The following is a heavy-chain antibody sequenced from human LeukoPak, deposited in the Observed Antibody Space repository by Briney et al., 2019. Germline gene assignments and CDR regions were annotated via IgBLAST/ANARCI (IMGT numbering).Heavy chain of an antibody. CDR3: ARDEQLVPNWFDP. J-gene: IGHJ5*02. CDR1: GYTFTGYY. CDR2: INPNSGGT. D-gene: IGHD6-13*01. Sequence: ASVKVSCKASGYTFTGYYMHWVRQAPGQGLEWMGWINPNSGGTNYAQKLQGRVTMTTDTSTSTAYMELRSLRSDDTAVYYCARDEQLVPNWFDPWGQGTLVTVSS. V-gene: IGHV1-2*02.